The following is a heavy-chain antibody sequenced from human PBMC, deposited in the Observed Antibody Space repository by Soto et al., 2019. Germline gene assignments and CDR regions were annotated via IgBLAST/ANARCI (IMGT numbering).Heavy chain of an antibody. V-gene: IGHV1-18*01. D-gene: IGHD2-15*01. CDR2: IGTFNGDT. CDR3: ARVRAELGYCSGGSCLPYYHGMDV. Sequence: ASVKGFCKASGYTLTSYGVSWVRQAPGQGPGWMGWIGTFNGDTNYAQQFQGRVTMTTDTSTNTVYMELRSLRSDDTAVYYCARVRAELGYCSGGSCLPYYHGMDVWGQGTTVTVSS. CDR1: GYTLTSYG. J-gene: IGHJ6*02.